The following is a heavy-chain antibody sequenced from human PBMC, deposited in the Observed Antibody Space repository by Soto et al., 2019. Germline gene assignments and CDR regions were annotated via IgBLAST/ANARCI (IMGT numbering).Heavy chain of an antibody. CDR2: ISAYNGNT. Sequence: ASVKVSCTASGYTLASCGISWVRQAPGQGLEWMGWISAYNGNTNYAQKLQGRVTMTTDTSTGTAFMELTSLRSDDTAVYYCSIGSWSAETFDVWGQGTMVTVSS. V-gene: IGHV1-18*01. J-gene: IGHJ3*01. CDR1: GYTLASCG. D-gene: IGHD2-2*01. CDR3: SIGSWSAETFDV.